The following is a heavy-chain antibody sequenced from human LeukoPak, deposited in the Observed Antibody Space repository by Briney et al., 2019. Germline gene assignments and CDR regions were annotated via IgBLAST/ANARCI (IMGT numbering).Heavy chain of an antibody. CDR1: GFTFSSYG. Sequence: GGSLRLSCAASGFTFSSYGMHWVRQAPGKGPEWVAFIRYDGSNKYYADSVKGRFTISRDNSKNTLYLQMNSLRAEDTAVYYCAKEKRRGYSYEFYYYYYGMDVWGQGTTVTVSS. D-gene: IGHD5-18*01. J-gene: IGHJ6*02. CDR2: IRYDGSNK. V-gene: IGHV3-30*02. CDR3: AKEKRRGYSYEFYYYYYGMDV.